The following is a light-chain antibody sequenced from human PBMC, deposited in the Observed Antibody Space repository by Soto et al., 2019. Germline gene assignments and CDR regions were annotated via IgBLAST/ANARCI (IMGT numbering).Light chain of an antibody. J-gene: IGKJ1*01. CDR2: AAS. CDR1: QSISNS. CDR3: QQYNTWPGT. V-gene: IGKV3-15*01. Sequence: EIVITGSPAPLSGSRGERATLSCRASQSISNSLAWYQQKPGQAPRLLIYAASTRATGVPARFSGSGSGTQFTLTISSLQSEDFGTYYCQQYNTWPGTFGQGTKVVIK.